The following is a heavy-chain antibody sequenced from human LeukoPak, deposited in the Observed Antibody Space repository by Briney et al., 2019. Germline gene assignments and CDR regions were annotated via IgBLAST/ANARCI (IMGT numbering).Heavy chain of an antibody. Sequence: GGSLRLSCSASGFTFMTSAMHWVRQAPGKGLEYVSSINDYGNRIHYAGSVKGRFSISRDTSTNTLYLQMSSLRPEDTAVYHCVKDRPGSYAFDIWGQGTMFTVSS. V-gene: IGHV3-64D*06. CDR2: INDYGNRI. CDR3: VKDRPGSYAFDI. J-gene: IGHJ3*02. D-gene: IGHD3-10*01. CDR1: GFTFMTSA.